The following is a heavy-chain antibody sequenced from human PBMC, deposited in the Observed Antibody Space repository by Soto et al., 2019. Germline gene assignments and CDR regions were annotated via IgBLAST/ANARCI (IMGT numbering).Heavy chain of an antibody. CDR1: GFTFSSYS. CDR2: ISSSSYI. V-gene: IGHV3-21*01. D-gene: IGHD2-2*03. J-gene: IGHJ4*02. Sequence: GGSLRLSCAASGFTFSSYSMNWVRQAPGKGLEWVSSISSSSYIYYADSVKGRFTISRDNAKNSLYLQMNSLRAEDTAVYYCATSYVDIVVVPAAKRQDYWGQGTLVTVSS. CDR3: ATSYVDIVVVPAAKRQDY.